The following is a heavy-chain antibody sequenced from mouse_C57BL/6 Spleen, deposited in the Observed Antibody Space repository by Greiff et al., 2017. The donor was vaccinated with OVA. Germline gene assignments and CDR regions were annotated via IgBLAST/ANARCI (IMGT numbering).Heavy chain of an antibody. Sequence: QVQLQQSGAELVKPGASVKLSCKASGYTFTEYTIHWVKQRSGQGLEWIGWFYPGSGSIKYNEKFKDKATSTADKSSSTVYMELSRLTSEDSAVYFCARHEEEDSSGYRYYFDYWGQGTTLTVSS. V-gene: IGHV1-62-2*01. CDR2: FYPGSGSI. J-gene: IGHJ2*01. CDR3: ARHEEEDSSGYRYYFDY. D-gene: IGHD3-2*02. CDR1: GYTFTEYT.